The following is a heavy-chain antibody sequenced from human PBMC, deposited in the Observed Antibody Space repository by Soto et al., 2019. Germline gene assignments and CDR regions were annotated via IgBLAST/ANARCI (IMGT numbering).Heavy chain of an antibody. CDR3: SKDLFSGGSYPNWFDP. Sequence: QVQLVESGGGVVQPERSLRLSCTASGFSFSSYGMHWVRQAPGKGLEWVALISYDGSNRFYADSVKGRFTISRDNSKNTLYLQMNSLRAEDTAVYYCSKDLFSGGSYPNWFDPWGQGTLVTVSS. CDR1: GFSFSSYG. CDR2: ISYDGSNR. J-gene: IGHJ5*02. D-gene: IGHD1-26*01. V-gene: IGHV3-30*18.